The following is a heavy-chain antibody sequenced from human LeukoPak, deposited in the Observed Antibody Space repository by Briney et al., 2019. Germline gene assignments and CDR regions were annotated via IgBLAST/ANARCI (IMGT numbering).Heavy chain of an antibody. D-gene: IGHD6-19*01. V-gene: IGHV1-2*02. CDR2: INPNSGGT. CDR3: ARLSAVAGNYYYYMDV. CDR1: GYTFTGYY. Sequence: ASVEVSCKASGYTFTGYYMHWVRQAPGQGLEWMGWINPNSGGTNYAQKFQGRVTMTRDTSISTAYMELSRLRSDDTAVYYCARLSAVAGNYYYYMDVWGKGTTVTVSS. J-gene: IGHJ6*03.